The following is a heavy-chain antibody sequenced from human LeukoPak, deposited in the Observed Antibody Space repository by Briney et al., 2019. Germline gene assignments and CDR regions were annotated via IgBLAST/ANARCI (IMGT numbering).Heavy chain of an antibody. Sequence: SQTLSLTFAISGDSVSTNSVAWNWLRQSPSRGLEWLGRTSYRSKWYNDYAVSVKSRITITPDTSKNQFSLQLNSVTPEDTAVYYCAREAEITRFDYWGQGTLVTVSS. CDR3: AREAEITRFDY. J-gene: IGHJ4*02. D-gene: IGHD5-24*01. CDR2: TSYRSKWYN. CDR1: GDSVSTNSVA. V-gene: IGHV6-1*01.